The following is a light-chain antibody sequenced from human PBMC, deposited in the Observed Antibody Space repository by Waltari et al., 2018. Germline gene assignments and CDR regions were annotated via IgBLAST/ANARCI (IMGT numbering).Light chain of an antibody. CDR1: QSVGKY. CDR3: QHYVRLPAT. CDR2: HTS. Sequence: EIVLTKSPGTLSLSPGERATLSCWASQSVGKYLAWYQQKPGQAPRLLLYHTSNRDTGIPDRFSGSGSGTDFSLTISRLEPEDFAVYYCQHYVRLPATFGQGTKVEIK. V-gene: IGKV3-20*01. J-gene: IGKJ1*01.